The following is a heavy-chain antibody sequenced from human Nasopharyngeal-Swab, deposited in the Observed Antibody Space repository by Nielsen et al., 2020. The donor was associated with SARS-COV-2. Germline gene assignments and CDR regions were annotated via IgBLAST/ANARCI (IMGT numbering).Heavy chain of an antibody. V-gene: IGHV3-7*05. J-gene: IGHJ6*03. Sequence: VRQMPGKGLEWVANIKQDGSEKYYVDSAKGRFTISRDNAKNPLYLQMNSLRAEDTAVYYCARNDFWSGYYKVPMDVWGKGTTATVSS. CDR2: IKQDGSEK. D-gene: IGHD3-3*01. CDR3: ARNDFWSGYYKVPMDV.